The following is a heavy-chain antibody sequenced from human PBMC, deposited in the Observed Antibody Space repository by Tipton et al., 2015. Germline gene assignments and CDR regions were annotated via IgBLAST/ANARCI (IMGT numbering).Heavy chain of an antibody. CDR2: INHTGRT. CDR3: ARVMASGGTYPFYFDD. CDR1: GGSFSGYY. D-gene: IGHD1-26*01. V-gene: IGHV4-34*01. J-gene: IGHJ4*02. Sequence: TLSLTCAVYGGSFSGYYWSWIRQPPGKGLEWIGEINHTGRTNYNPSLKSRFTISVDTSKNQFSLKLSSVTAADTALHFCARVMASGGTYPFYFDDWSQGALVIVSS.